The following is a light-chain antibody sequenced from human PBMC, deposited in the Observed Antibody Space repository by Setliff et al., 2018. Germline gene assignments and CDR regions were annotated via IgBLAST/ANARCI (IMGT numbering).Light chain of an antibody. Sequence: FMLTQPHSVSESPGKTVIISCTRNSGSIASSYVQWSHQRPGSSPTLLIYDNNQRPSGVPARFSGSIDRTSNSASLSVSGLKTEDEGDYFCQSYDDTYVVFGGGTKGTVL. CDR1: SGSIASSY. CDR2: DNN. CDR3: QSYDDTYVV. V-gene: IGLV6-57*01. J-gene: IGLJ3*02.